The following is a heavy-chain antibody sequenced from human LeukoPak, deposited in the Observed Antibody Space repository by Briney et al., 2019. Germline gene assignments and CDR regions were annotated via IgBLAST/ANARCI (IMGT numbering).Heavy chain of an antibody. J-gene: IGHJ4*02. CDR2: ISGSGGKT. V-gene: IGHV3-23*01. CDR3: AKAYYGGNSPFDY. CDR1: GFTFSSYA. D-gene: IGHD4-23*01. Sequence: PGGSLSLSCAASGFTFSSYAMSWVRQAPGKGLEWVSAISGSGGKTYYADSVKGRFTISRDNSKNTLYLQMNSLRAEDTAVYYCAKAYYGGNSPFDYWGQGTLVTVSS.